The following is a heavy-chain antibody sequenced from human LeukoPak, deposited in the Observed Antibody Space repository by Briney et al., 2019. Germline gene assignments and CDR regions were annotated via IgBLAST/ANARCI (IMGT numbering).Heavy chain of an antibody. CDR1: GFTFSSYS. CDR3: VGIRPLYCSGGSCYGSEDWFDP. CDR2: ISRSSSTI. D-gene: IGHD2-15*01. V-gene: IGHV3-48*01. J-gene: IGHJ5*02. Sequence: GGSLRLSCAASGFTFSSYSMNWVRQAPGKGLEWVSYISRSSSTIYYADSVKSRFTISRDNAKNSLYLQMNSLRAEDTAVYYCVGIRPLYCSGGSCYGSEDWFDPWGQGTLVTVSS.